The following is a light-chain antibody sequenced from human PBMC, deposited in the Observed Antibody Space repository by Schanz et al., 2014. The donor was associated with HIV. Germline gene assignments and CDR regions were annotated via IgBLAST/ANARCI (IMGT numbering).Light chain of an antibody. Sequence: QSALTQPASVSGSPGQSITISCTGTSSDGGGYNYVSWFQQHPGRAPKLLIFEVTNRPSGVPDRFSGSKSGNTASLTVSGLQADDEADYYCSAYAGSNNYVFGSGTKLTVL. CDR3: SAYAGSNNYV. CDR2: EVT. J-gene: IGLJ1*01. V-gene: IGLV2-8*01. CDR1: SSDGGGYNY.